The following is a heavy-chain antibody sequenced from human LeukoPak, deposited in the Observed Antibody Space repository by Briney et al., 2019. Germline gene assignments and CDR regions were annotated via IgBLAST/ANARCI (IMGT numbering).Heavy chain of an antibody. CDR1: GFTFSDYY. CDR3: ARVGGVIAFPWFDP. V-gene: IGHV3-11*01. D-gene: IGHD3-16*02. J-gene: IGHJ5*02. Sequence: PGGSLRLSCAASGFTFSDYYMSWIRQAPGKGLEWVSYISSSGSTIYYADSVKGRFTIPRDNAKNSLYLQMNSLRAEDTAVYYCARVGGVIAFPWFDPWGQGTLVTVSS. CDR2: ISSSGSTI.